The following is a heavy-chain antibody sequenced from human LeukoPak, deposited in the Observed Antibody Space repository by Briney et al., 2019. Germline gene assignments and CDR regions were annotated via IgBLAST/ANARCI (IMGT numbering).Heavy chain of an antibody. CDR2: TRNKVNRYTT. CDR1: GFTFSDYF. CDR3: GRESGFYYYGLDV. J-gene: IGHJ6*02. V-gene: IGHV3-72*01. Sequence: GGSLRLSCTGSGFTFSDYFMDWVRQAPGKGLEWIGRTRNKVNRYTTEYAASVKGRFVISRDDSKNSLYLEMSNLRTEDTAVYYCGRESGFYYYGLDVWGQGTTVVVSS.